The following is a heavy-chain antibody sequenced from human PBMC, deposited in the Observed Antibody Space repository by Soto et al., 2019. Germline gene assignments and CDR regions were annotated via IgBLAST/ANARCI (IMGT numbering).Heavy chain of an antibody. CDR2: INTVNGNT. CDR1: GYTFTNYA. Sequence: QVQLVQSGAEEKKPGASVKVSCKASGYTFTNYAMHWVRQAPGQGLEWMGWINTVNGNTRYSQTFQGRVTITRDTSARTAYMELSSLRSEDTAVYYCAAVYGDYSAFDFWGQGTLVTVSS. D-gene: IGHD4-17*01. V-gene: IGHV1-3*04. J-gene: IGHJ4*02. CDR3: AAVYGDYSAFDF.